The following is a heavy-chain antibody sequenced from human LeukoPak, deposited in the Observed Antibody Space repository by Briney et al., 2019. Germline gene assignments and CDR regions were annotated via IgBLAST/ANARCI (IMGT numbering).Heavy chain of an antibody. D-gene: IGHD1-26*01. Sequence: PSETLSLTCTVSGDSISSYYWSWIRQPPGKGLEWIGYIYYSGSTNYNPSLRTRVTISVDASKNQFSLKLSSVTAADTAVYYCARGRLGGGSHVAYYYYCMDVWGKGTTVTVSS. V-gene: IGHV4-59*01. J-gene: IGHJ6*03. CDR3: ARGRLGGGSHVAYYYYCMDV. CDR2: IYYSGST. CDR1: GDSISSYY.